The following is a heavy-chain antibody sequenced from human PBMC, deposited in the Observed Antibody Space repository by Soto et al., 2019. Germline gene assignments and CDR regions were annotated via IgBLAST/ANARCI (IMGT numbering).Heavy chain of an antibody. D-gene: IGHD2-2*03. CDR1: GDSIKTHY. Sequence: PSETRSLTCNVTGDSIKTHYWSWIRQAPGKGLEWIGYIYYSGSTLYNPSLKRRVTISADTAKNQFSLRLTSLTAADTAVYYCASGWMAAFDNWGQGTLVTVSS. CDR2: IYYSGST. V-gene: IGHV4-59*11. J-gene: IGHJ4*02. CDR3: ASGWMAAFDN.